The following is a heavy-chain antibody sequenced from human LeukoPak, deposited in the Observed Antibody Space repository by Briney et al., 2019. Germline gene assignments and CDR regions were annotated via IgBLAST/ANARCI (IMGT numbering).Heavy chain of an antibody. V-gene: IGHV3-30*02. Sequence: GGSLRLSCAVSGMTFERHGMHWVRQPPGKGLEWLAFIKYDGSRTDYEDSVKGRFTVSRDNSKNILYLEMSSLRAEDTAVYYCVKDTIFTVDSFDYWGQGTLVTVSS. D-gene: IGHD3-3*01. CDR3: VKDTIFTVDSFDY. J-gene: IGHJ4*02. CDR1: GMTFERHG. CDR2: IKYDGSRT.